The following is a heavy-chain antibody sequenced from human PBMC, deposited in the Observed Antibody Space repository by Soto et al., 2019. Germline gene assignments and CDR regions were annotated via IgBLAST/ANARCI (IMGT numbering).Heavy chain of an antibody. CDR3: ARAGIVVVPAASSYYYYGMDV. J-gene: IGHJ6*02. D-gene: IGHD2-2*01. V-gene: IGHV4-59*01. CDR1: GGSISSYY. CDR2: IYYSGST. Sequence: PSETLSLTCTVSGGSISSYYWSWIRQPPGKGLEWIGYIYYSGSTNYNPSLKSRVTISVDTSKNQFSLKLSSVTAADTAVYYCARAGIVVVPAASSYYYYGMDVWGQGTTVNVS.